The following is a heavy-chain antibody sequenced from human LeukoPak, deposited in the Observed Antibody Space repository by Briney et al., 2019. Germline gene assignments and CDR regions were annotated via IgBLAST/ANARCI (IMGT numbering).Heavy chain of an antibody. V-gene: IGHV4-30-4*08. Sequence: PSETLSLTCTVSGGSISSGDYYWSWIRQPPGEGLEWIGYIYYSGSTYYNPSLKSRVTISVDTSKNQFSLKLSSVTAADTAVYYCARAYDFWSGYYPYFDYWGQGTLVTVSS. CDR2: IYYSGST. J-gene: IGHJ4*02. D-gene: IGHD3-3*01. CDR1: GGSISSGDYY. CDR3: ARAYDFWSGYYPYFDY.